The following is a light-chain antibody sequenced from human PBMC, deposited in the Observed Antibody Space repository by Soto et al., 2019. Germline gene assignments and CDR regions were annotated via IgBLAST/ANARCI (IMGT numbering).Light chain of an antibody. J-gene: IGKJ4*01. V-gene: IGKV3D-20*02. Sequence: EFVLTQSPGTLSLSPGERATLSCRASQTVRNNYLAWYQQKPGQAPRLLIYDASSRATGIPDRFSGGGSGTDFTLTISRLEPEDFAVYYCQQFSNWLTFGGGTKVDIK. CDR2: DAS. CDR3: QQFSNWLT. CDR1: QTVRNNY.